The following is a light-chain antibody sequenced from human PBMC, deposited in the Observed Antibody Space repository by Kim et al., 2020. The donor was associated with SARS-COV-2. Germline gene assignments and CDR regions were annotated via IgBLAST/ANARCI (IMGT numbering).Light chain of an antibody. J-gene: IGLJ3*02. CDR1: WSNIGGRYD. CDR3: QSFDSSLNGRV. CDR2: GDN. V-gene: IGLV1-40*01. Sequence: QRVTNACTGSWSNIGGRYDVQWYQQFPGTVPKLLNYGDNHRPSGVPDRFSASKSDTSASLAIAGLQTEDEAHYFCQSFDSSLNGRVFGGGTQLTVL.